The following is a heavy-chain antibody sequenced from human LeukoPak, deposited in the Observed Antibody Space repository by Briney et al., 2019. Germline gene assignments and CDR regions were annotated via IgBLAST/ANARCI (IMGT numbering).Heavy chain of an antibody. D-gene: IGHD3-9*01. Sequence: ASQTLSLTCTVSGGSISSGGYYWSWLRQHPGKGLEWIGYIYYSGSTYYNPSLKSRVTISVDTSKNQFSLKLSSVTAADTAVYYCARGHILTGYDYWGQGTLVTVSS. J-gene: IGHJ4*02. V-gene: IGHV4-31*03. CDR1: GGSISSGGYY. CDR2: IYYSGST. CDR3: ARGHILTGYDY.